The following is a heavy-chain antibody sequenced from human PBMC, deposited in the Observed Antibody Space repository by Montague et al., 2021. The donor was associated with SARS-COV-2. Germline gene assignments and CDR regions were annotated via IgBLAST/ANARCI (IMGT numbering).Heavy chain of an antibody. Sequence: ETLSLTCTASGGSISSYYWSWIRQPPGKGLEWIGYIYYSRSTNYNPSLKSRVTISVDTPKNQFSLKLSSVTAADTAVYYCARRGLGYCSGGSCPNAFDIWGQGTMVTVSS. CDR3: ARRGLGYCSGGSCPNAFDI. CDR2: IYYSRST. V-gene: IGHV4-59*01. J-gene: IGHJ3*02. D-gene: IGHD2-15*01. CDR1: GGSISSYY.